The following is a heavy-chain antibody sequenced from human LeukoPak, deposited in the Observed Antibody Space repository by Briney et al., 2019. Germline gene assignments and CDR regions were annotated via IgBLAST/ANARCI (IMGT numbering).Heavy chain of an antibody. Sequence: GGSLTLSCAASGLTISDNYMTWIRQAPAKGLQWVSLVYSGGAVTTFYAESVRGRFTISRDSSKNTMYLHMNNLKTEDTALYYCAKFHYSITSTVEVTDAFDIWGQGTLVTVSS. CDR3: AKFHYSITSTVEVTDAFDI. J-gene: IGHJ3*02. V-gene: IGHV3-53*01. CDR2: VYSGGAVTT. CDR1: GLTISDNY. D-gene: IGHD2/OR15-2a*01.